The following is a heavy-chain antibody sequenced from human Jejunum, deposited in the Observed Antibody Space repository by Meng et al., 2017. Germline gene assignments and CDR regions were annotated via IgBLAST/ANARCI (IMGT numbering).Heavy chain of an antibody. CDR1: GFTFTDHW. CDR2: INPDGSNP. Sequence: VRVGGSGGGLAQPGGSLGLSCAGSGFTFTDHWMHWVRQGPGKGLVWVSRINPDGSNPTYADSVKGRFTISRDNAKNTVYLQMNSLRAEDTAVYYCTNDRLNHWGQGALVTVSS. D-gene: IGHD1-1*01. J-gene: IGHJ1*01. CDR3: TNDRLNH. V-gene: IGHV3-74*02.